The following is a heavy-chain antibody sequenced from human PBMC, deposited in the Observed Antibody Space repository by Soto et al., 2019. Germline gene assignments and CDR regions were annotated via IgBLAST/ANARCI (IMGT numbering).Heavy chain of an antibody. Sequence: GGSLRLSCAASGFTFSNHSMNWVRQASGKGLEWDSSITSSSTDIYYADSVKGRFTISRDNANNSLSLQMNSLRAEDTAVYYCARDTLKFRGPDYWGQGTLVTVSS. CDR2: ITSSSTDI. J-gene: IGHJ4*02. CDR1: GFTFSNHS. D-gene: IGHD2-15*01. V-gene: IGHV3-21*06. CDR3: ARDTLKFRGPDY.